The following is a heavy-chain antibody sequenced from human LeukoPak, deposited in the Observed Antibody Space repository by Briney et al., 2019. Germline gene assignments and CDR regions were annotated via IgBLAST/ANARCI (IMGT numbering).Heavy chain of an antibody. J-gene: IGHJ4*02. V-gene: IGHV1-2*06. CDR2: INPNTGGT. CDR3: ARATRVEDFWSGYSLDY. CDR1: GYTFTGYH. Sequence: GASVKVSCKASGYTFTGYHMHWVRQAPGQGLEWMGRINPNTGGTDYAQKFQGRVTMTRDTSISTAYMDLSSLRSEDTAVYYCARATRVEDFWSGYSLDYWGQGTLVTVSS. D-gene: IGHD3-3*01.